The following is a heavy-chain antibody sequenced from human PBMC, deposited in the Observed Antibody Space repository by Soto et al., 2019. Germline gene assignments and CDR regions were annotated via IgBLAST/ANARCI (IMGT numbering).Heavy chain of an antibody. Sequence: GASVKVSCKASGFTFTSSAVQWVRQARGQRREWIGWIVVGSGNTNYAQKFQERVTITRDMSTSTAYMELSSLRSEDTAVYYCAADPTIYSITIFGVAPGYYGMDVWGQGXTVTVSS. V-gene: IGHV1-58*01. D-gene: IGHD3-3*01. J-gene: IGHJ6*02. CDR2: IVVGSGNT. CDR1: GFTFTSSA. CDR3: AADPTIYSITIFGVAPGYYGMDV.